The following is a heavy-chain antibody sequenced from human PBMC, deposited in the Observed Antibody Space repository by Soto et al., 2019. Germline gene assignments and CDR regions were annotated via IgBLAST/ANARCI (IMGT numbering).Heavy chain of an antibody. V-gene: IGHV3-21*01. Sequence: EVQLVESGGGLVKPGGPLRLSCAASGFNFNSYTINWVRQAPGKRLEWLSSISSSGYIFSTDSVRGRFTISRDNAKNSVYLQRNSLRAEDTAVYFCARDCSGGSCYPGMDVWGQGTTVTVSS. CDR3: ARDCSGGSCYPGMDV. D-gene: IGHD2-15*01. CDR1: GFNFNSYT. CDR2: ISSSGYI. J-gene: IGHJ6*02.